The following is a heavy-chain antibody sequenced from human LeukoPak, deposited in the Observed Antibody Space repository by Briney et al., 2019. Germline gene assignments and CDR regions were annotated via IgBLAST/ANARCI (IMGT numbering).Heavy chain of an antibody. D-gene: IGHD2-15*01. J-gene: IGHJ6*03. CDR2: IYTSGST. Sequence: PSETLSLTCTVSGGSISSYYWSWIRQPAGKGLEWIGRIYTSGSTNYNPSLKSRVTMSVDTSKNQLSLKLSSVTAADTAVYYCARVTDCSGGSCYYYYYYMDVWGKGTTVTVSS. CDR3: ARVTDCSGGSCYYYYYYMDV. CDR1: GGSISSYY. V-gene: IGHV4-4*07.